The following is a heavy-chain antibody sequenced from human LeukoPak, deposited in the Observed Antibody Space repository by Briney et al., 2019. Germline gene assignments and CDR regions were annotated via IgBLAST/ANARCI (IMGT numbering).Heavy chain of an antibody. Sequence: SETLSLTCTVSGGSISSFYWSWIRQPPGKGLEWIGYIYYSGSTNYNPSLKSRVTISIDSSKNQFSLKLSSVTAADTAVYYCARVGRGAAAGFDYWGQGTLVTVSS. CDR1: GGSISSFY. CDR2: IYYSGST. J-gene: IGHJ4*02. CDR3: ARVGRGAAAGFDY. D-gene: IGHD6-13*01. V-gene: IGHV4-59*01.